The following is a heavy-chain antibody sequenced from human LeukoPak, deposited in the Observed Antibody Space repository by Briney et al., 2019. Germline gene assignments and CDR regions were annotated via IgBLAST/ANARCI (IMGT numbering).Heavy chain of an antibody. V-gene: IGHV3-30*18. D-gene: IGHD6-13*01. Sequence: GRSLRLSCAASGFTFSSYGMHWVRQAPGKGLEWVAVISYDGSNKYYADSVKGRFTISRDNSKNTLYLQMNSLRAEDTAVYYCAKDLGAAAGTDYYYGMDVWGQGTTVTVSS. CDR2: ISYDGSNK. CDR3: AKDLGAAAGTDYYYGMDV. J-gene: IGHJ6*02. CDR1: GFTFSSYG.